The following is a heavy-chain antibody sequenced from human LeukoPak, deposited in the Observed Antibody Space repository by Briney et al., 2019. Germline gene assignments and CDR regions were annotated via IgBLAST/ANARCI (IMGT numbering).Heavy chain of an antibody. V-gene: IGHV3-53*01. Sequence: GGSLRLSCPLSAFSPSTNYTSCDRQPARKGREWFVITYSGGSTYSADSVDGRFTISRENSKTTLYLQMNSRRAEDTVVYYWARGEGAYGPGDYWGQGTLVTVSS. CDR3: ARGEGAYGPGDY. CDR2: TYSGGST. J-gene: IGHJ4*02. CDR1: AFSPSTNY. D-gene: IGHD3-10*01.